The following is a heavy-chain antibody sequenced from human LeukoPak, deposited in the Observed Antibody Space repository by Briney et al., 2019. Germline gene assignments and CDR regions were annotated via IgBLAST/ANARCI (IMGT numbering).Heavy chain of an antibody. CDR2: INHSGST. CDR1: GGSFSGYY. V-gene: IGHV4-34*01. J-gene: IGHJ4*02. CDR3: ARRFHSSGWYYYFDY. D-gene: IGHD6-19*01. Sequence: SETLSLTCAVYGGSFSGYYWSWIRQPPGKGLEWIGEINHSGSTNYNPSLKSRVTISVDTSKNQFSLKLSSVTAADTAVYYCARRFHSSGWYYYFDYWGQGTLVTVSS.